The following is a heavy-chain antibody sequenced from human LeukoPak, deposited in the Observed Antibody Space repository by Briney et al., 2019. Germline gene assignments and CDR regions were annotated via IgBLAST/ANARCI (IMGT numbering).Heavy chain of an antibody. J-gene: IGHJ4*02. Sequence: GGSLRLSCAASGFTFSSYSMNWVRQAPGKGLEWVSSISSTSAYIYYADSVRGRFTISRDNAKNSLYLQMNSLRAEDAALYYCAKGLPDGYNWHYFDYWGQGTLVTVSS. D-gene: IGHD5-24*01. CDR3: AKGLPDGYNWHYFDY. CDR1: GFTFSSYS. CDR2: ISSTSAYI. V-gene: IGHV3-21*04.